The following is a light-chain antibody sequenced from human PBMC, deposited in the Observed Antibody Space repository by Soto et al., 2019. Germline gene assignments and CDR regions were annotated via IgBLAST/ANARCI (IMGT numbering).Light chain of an antibody. CDR1: QLFSSN. CDR3: QKYNSAPWT. CDR2: GAS. V-gene: IGKV1-27*01. Sequence: MMQSPCSLSCYAGEIVTLSGGASQLFSSNLAWYQHKPGQAPRLLIYGASTLQSGVPSRFSGSGSGAEFTPTISSLQPEDVATYYCQKYNSAPWTFGQGTKVDIK. J-gene: IGKJ1*01.